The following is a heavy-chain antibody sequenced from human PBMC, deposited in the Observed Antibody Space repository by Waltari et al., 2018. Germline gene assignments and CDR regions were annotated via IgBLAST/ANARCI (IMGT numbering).Heavy chain of an antibody. Sequence: QVQLVQSGTEVKKPGASVRISCKTSGYPFSSYVMHWVRQAPGQGLEWMGWINAASTTTKYAQKFQGRVTITRDTSTSTGYLELNSLTPEDTAVYYCARAGWLDYWGQGTLVTVSS. J-gene: IGHJ4*02. CDR3: ARAGWLDY. D-gene: IGHD2-15*01. CDR2: INAASTTT. CDR1: GYPFSSYV. V-gene: IGHV1-3*01.